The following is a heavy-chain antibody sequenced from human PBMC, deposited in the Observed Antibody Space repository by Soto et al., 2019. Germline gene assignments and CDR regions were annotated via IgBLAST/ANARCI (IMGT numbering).Heavy chain of an antibody. V-gene: IGHV3-30-3*01. Sequence: QVQLVESGGGVVQPGRSLRLSCAASGFTFSSYAMHWVRQAPGKGLEWVAVISYDGSNKYYADSVKGRFTISRDNSKNTLYLQMNSLRAEDTAVYYCARPQRDFWSGYPSYYFDYWGQGTLVTVSS. D-gene: IGHD3-3*01. CDR1: GFTFSSYA. CDR3: ARPQRDFWSGYPSYYFDY. J-gene: IGHJ4*02. CDR2: ISYDGSNK.